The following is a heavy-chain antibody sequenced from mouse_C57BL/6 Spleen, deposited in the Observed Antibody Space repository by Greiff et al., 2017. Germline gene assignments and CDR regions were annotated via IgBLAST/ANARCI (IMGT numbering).Heavy chain of an antibody. J-gene: IGHJ2*01. V-gene: IGHV1-50*01. D-gene: IGHD1-1*02. CDR3: ARWGVATSDY. CDR1: GYTFTSYW. Sequence: VQLQQPGAELVKPGASVKLSCKASGYTFTSYWMQWVKQRPGQGLEWIGEIDPSDSYTNYNQKFKGKATLTVDTSSSTAYMQLSSLTSEDSAVYYCARWGVATSDYWGQGTTLTVSS. CDR2: IDPSDSYT.